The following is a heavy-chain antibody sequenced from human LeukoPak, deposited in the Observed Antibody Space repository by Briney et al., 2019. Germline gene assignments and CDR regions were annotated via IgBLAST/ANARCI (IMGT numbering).Heavy chain of an antibody. CDR2: ISGSGGST. D-gene: IGHD5-12*01. V-gene: IGHV3-23*01. J-gene: IGHJ4*02. CDR1: GFTFSSYA. CDR3: AKIYSGYDWSDY. Sequence: GGSMRLSCAASGFTFSSYAMSWVRQAPGKGLEWVSAISGSGGSTYYADSVKGRFTISRDNSKNTLYLQMNSLRAEDTAVYYCAKIYSGYDWSDYWGQGTLVTVSS.